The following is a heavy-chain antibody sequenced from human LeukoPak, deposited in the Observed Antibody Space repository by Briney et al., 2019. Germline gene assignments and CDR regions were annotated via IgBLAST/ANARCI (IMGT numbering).Heavy chain of an antibody. CDR2: MTPNSGNT. CDR1: GYTFTSYD. CDR3: ARVNTGSSGYYDYYGMDV. J-gene: IGHJ6*02. D-gene: IGHD3-22*01. V-gene: IGHV1-8*01. Sequence: ASVKVSCKASGYTFTSYDINCGRHATRQGLEWVGGMTPNSGNTGYAQKFQGRVTMTRNTSISTTYMELSSLRSEDTAVYYCARVNTGSSGYYDYYGMDVWGQGTTVTVSS.